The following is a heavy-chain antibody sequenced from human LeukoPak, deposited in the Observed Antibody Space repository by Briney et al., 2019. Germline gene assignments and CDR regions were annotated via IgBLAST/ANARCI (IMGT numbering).Heavy chain of an antibody. CDR3: ARGRLPQDFDY. D-gene: IGHD4-11*01. CDR1: GGSISSYY. Sequence: SETLSLTCTVSGGSISSYYWSWIRQPPGKGLEWIGYIYYSGSTNYNPSLKSRVTISVDTSKNQFSQKLSSVTAADTAVYYCARGRLPQDFDYWGQGTLVTVSS. V-gene: IGHV4-59*01. J-gene: IGHJ4*02. CDR2: IYYSGST.